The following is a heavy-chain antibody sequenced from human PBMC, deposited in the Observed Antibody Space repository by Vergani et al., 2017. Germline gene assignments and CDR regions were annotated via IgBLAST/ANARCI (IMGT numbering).Heavy chain of an antibody. CDR1: GFTFKNNT. V-gene: IGHV3-21*02. J-gene: IGHJ5*02. CDR3: ASRVSAGGGLDT. Sequence: VQLVESGGGVVQPGGSLRLSCGASGFTFKNNTMTWVRQSPGKGLEWVSSITSTGATINYADSVKGRFTISRDNAKKFLYLQMNNLTAEDTALYYCASRVSAGGGLDTWGQGTLVTVS. CDR2: ITSTGATI. D-gene: IGHD2-15*01.